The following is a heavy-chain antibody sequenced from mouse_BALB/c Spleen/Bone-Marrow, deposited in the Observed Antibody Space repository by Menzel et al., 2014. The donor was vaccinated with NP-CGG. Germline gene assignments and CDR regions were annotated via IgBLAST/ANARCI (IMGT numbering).Heavy chain of an antibody. CDR1: GYSFTGYF. J-gene: IGHJ3*01. V-gene: IGHV1-20*02. D-gene: IGHD2-14*01. CDR3: ARSIEYRPLTY. CDR2: INPYNGDT. Sequence: EVQLQQSGPELVKPGASVKISCKASGYSFTGYFMNWVMQSHGKSLEWIGRINPYNGDTFYNQKFKGKATLTVDKSSSTAHMELRSLASEDSAVYYCARSIEYRPLTYWGQGTLVTVSA.